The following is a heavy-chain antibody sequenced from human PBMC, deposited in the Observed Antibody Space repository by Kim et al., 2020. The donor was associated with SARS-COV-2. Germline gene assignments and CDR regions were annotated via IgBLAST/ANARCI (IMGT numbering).Heavy chain of an antibody. V-gene: IGHV4-39*01. J-gene: IGHJ4*02. CDR3: ARGITYYDILTGYYPQKLRFDY. CDR2: IYYSGST. CDR1: GGSISSSSYY. D-gene: IGHD3-9*01. Sequence: SETLSLTCTVSGGSISSSSYYWGWIRQPPGKGLEWIGSIYYSGSTYYNPSLKSRVTISVDTSKNQFSLKLSSVTAADTAVYYCARGITYYDILTGYYPQKLRFDYWGQGTLVTVSS.